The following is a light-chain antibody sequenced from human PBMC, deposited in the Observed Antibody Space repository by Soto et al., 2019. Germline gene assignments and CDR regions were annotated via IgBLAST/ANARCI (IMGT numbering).Light chain of an antibody. J-gene: IGKJ2*01. V-gene: IGKV1-5*03. Sequence: DIPMTQSPSTLSASVGDRVTITCRASQSISDWLAWYQQKPGKAPKLLIYKAPSLQSGVPSRFSGSGSGTEFTLTISSLQPDDFATYYCQQYDPYSSTFGQGTKLEIK. CDR1: QSISDW. CDR3: QQYDPYSST. CDR2: KAP.